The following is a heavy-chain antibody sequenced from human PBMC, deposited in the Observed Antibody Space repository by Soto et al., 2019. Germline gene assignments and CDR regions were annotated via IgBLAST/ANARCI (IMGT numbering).Heavy chain of an antibody. CDR3: ARESEDLTSNFDY. J-gene: IGHJ4*02. CDR2: ISSTTNYI. Sequence: KAGGSLRLACAASRFTSAYHAMNWVRQAPGKGLEWVSTISSTTNYIYYGDSMKGRFTISRDNAKNSLYLEMNSLRAEDTAVYYCARESEDLTSNFDYWGQGTLVTVSS. V-gene: IGHV3-21*06. CDR1: RFTSAYHA.